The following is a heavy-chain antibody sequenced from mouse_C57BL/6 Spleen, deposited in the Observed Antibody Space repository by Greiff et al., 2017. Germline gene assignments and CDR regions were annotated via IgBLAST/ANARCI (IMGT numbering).Heavy chain of an antibody. D-gene: IGHD1-1*01. Sequence: VQLQQSGGDLVKPGGSLKLSCAASGFTFSSYGMSWVRQTPDKRLEWVATISSGGSYTYYPDSVKGRFTISRDNAKNTLYLQMSSLKSEDTAMYYCARHKIWVEDYAMDYWGQGTSVTVSS. CDR1: GFTFSSYG. V-gene: IGHV5-6*01. CDR2: ISSGGSYT. J-gene: IGHJ4*01. CDR3: ARHKIWVEDYAMDY.